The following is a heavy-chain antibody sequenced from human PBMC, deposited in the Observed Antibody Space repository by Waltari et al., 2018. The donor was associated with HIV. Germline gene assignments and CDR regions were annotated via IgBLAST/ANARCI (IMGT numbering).Heavy chain of an antibody. Sequence: EVQLVESGGGLIQPGGYLRLSCAASGLTVSSNSTSWVRQAPGKGLEWVLVIYSGGSTYYADSVKGRFTISRDNSKNTLYLQMNSLRAEDTAVYYCARDPEMATKWGYWGQGTLVTVSS. CDR2: IYSGGST. D-gene: IGHD5-12*01. CDR1: GLTVSSNS. CDR3: ARDPEMATKWGY. J-gene: IGHJ4*02. V-gene: IGHV3-53*01.